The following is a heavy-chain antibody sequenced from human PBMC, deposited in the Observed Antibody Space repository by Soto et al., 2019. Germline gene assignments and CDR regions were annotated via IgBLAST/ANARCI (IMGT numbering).Heavy chain of an antibody. D-gene: IGHD3-10*01. CDR1: GFSFRSYS. CDR2: ISPSISFL. CDR3: GMVGADSGSGSQYYSDY. Sequence: VGSLRLSCAASGFSFRSYSLNWVRQAPGRGLEWVSSISPSISFLCYADSVKGRFTISRDNAKSPVNLQMNRLRAEYTAVYFCGMVGADSGSGSQYYSDYWGQGTLVTVSS. V-gene: IGHV3-21*06. J-gene: IGHJ4*02.